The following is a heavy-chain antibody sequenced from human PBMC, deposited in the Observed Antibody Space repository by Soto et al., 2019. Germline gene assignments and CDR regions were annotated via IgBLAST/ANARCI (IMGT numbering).Heavy chain of an antibody. CDR1: GFTVSSNY. V-gene: IGHV3-66*01. D-gene: IGHD4-17*01. J-gene: IGHJ4*02. CDR2: IYSGGST. CDR3: ARVTLGDYAYFDY. Sequence: EVQLVESGGGLVQPGGSLRLSCAASGFTVSSNYMSWVRRAPGKGLEWVSVIYSGGSTYYADSVKGRFTISRDNSKNTLYLQMNSLRAEDTAVYYCARVTLGDYAYFDYWGQGTLVTVSS.